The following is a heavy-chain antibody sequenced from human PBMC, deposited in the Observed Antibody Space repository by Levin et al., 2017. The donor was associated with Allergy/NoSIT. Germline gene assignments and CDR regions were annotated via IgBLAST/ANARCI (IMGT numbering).Heavy chain of an antibody. CDR2: ISDDGSSE. CDR3: VREIAEEGT. Sequence: GASVKVSCAASGFTFSNYAMHWVRQAPGKGLEWVGVISDDGSSEFYISSVHGRFTISRDNSKNRLYLQMDSLRAEDTALYYCVREIAEEGTWGQGTLVIVSS. J-gene: IGHJ4*02. V-gene: IGHV3-30-3*01. D-gene: IGHD1-1*01. CDR1: GFTFSNYA.